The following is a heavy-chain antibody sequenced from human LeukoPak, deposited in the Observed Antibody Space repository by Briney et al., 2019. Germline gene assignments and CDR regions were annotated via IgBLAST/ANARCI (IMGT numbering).Heavy chain of an antibody. V-gene: IGHV4-59*08. CDR3: ARGSGSYHSRLDC. Sequence: PSETLSLTCTVSGASSSDYYWSWIRQPPGKGLEWIAYVHDSGSTNYNFSLTSRVTISADTSKNQYSLKLSSVTAADTAVYYCARGSGSYHSRLDCWGQGTLVTVSS. J-gene: IGHJ4*02. CDR1: GASSSDYY. D-gene: IGHD1-26*01. CDR2: VHDSGST.